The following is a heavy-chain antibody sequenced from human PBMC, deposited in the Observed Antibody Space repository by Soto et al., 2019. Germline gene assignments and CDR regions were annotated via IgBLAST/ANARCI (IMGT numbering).Heavy chain of an antibody. V-gene: IGHV1-18*01. J-gene: IGHJ4*02. Sequence: QVHLVQSGAEVKKPGASVKVSCKGSGYDFTTYGITWVRQAPGQGLEWMARITAHNGNTDYAQKLQGRVTVTRDTSTSRADMELRSLRSGATPGYYCARAAYGNYWGQVALVTVSS. CDR2: ITAHNGNT. CDR1: GYDFTTYG. D-gene: IGHD4-17*01. CDR3: ARAAYGNY.